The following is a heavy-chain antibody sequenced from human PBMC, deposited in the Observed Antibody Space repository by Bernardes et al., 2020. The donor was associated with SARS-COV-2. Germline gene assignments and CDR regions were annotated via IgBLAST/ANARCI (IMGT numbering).Heavy chain of an antibody. CDR2: ISGSGGST. J-gene: IGHJ4*02. Sequence: AISGSGGSTYYADSVKGRFTISRDNSKNTLYLQMNSLRAEDTAVYYCAKDPVGELRFDYWGQGILVTVSS. CDR3: AKDPVGELRFDY. V-gene: IGHV3-23*01. D-gene: IGHD3-10*01.